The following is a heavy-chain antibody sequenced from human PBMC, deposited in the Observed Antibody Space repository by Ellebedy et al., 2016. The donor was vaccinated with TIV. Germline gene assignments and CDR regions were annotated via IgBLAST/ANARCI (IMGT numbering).Heavy chain of an antibody. V-gene: IGHV1-18*04. CDR3: ARDHPITLLDDAFDI. D-gene: IGHD1-1*01. CDR1: GYTFTGYY. CDR2: IIPIFGTA. Sequence: ASVKVSCKASGYTFTGYYMHWVRQAPGQGLEWMGGIIPIFGTANYAQKLQGRVTMTTDTSTSTAYMELRSLRSDDTAVYYCARDHPITLLDDAFDIWGQGTTVTVSS. J-gene: IGHJ3*02.